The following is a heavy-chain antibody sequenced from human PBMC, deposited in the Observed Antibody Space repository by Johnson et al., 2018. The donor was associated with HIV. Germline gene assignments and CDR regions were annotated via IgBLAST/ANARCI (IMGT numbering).Heavy chain of an antibody. J-gene: IGHJ3*02. CDR2: IRYDGSKK. CDR3: AHDGYDSSGYSDAFDI. D-gene: IGHD3-22*01. V-gene: IGHV3-30*02. Sequence: QVQLVESGGGVVQPGGSLRLSCAASGFTFSSYGMHWVRQAPGKGLEWVAVIRYDGSKKYYADSVKGRFTLSRNKSKNTLYLQMNSLRAEDTAVYYCAHDGYDSSGYSDAFDIWGQGTMVTVSS. CDR1: GFTFSSYG.